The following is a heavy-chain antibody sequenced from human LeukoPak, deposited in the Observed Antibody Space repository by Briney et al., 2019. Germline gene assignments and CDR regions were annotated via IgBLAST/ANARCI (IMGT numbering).Heavy chain of an antibody. J-gene: IGHJ4*02. CDR3: ARDSYYYDSSGSQNLDY. CDR1: GYTFTSYG. V-gene: IGHV1-18*01. Sequence: ASVTVSCKASGYTFTSYGISWVRQAPGQGLEWMGWISAYNGNTNYAQKLQGRVTMTTDTSTSTAYMELRSLRSDDTAVYYCARDSYYYDSSGSQNLDYWGQGTLVTVSS. D-gene: IGHD3-22*01. CDR2: ISAYNGNT.